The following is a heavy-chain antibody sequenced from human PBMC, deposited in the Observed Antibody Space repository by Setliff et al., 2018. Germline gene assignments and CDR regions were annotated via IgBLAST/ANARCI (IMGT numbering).Heavy chain of an antibody. CDR2: IIPIFGTA. CDR3: ARGRDFWSGYLVY. D-gene: IGHD3-3*01. CDR1: GGTFSSYA. Sequence: SVKVSCKASGGTFSSYAISWVRQAPGQGLEWMGGIIPIFGTANYAQKFQGRVTMTRDTSTSTVYLELSRLRSDDTAVYYCARGRDFWSGYLVYWGQGTLVTVSS. J-gene: IGHJ4*02. V-gene: IGHV1-69*05.